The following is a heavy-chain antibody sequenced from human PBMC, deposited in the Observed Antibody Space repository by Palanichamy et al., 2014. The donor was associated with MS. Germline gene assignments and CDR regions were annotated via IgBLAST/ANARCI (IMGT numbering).Heavy chain of an antibody. CDR2: IKGDGSST. Sequence: EVQLVESGGGLVQPGGSLRLSCAASGFTFGTYWMHWVRQVPGKGLVWLSRIKGDGSSTAYTDSVRGRFTISRDNAKNTLYLHMNSLSAEDTALYYCGRGRGAEQWLVAYWGQGTLVTVSS. J-gene: IGHJ1*01. CDR3: GRGRGAEQWLVAY. D-gene: IGHD6-19*01. CDR1: GFTFGTYW. V-gene: IGHV3-74*01.